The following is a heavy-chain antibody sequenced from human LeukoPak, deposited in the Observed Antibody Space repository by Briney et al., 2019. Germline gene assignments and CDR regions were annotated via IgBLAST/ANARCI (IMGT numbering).Heavy chain of an antibody. Sequence: SVKVSCKASGGTFSSYAISWVRQAPGQGLEWMGGIIPIFGTANYAQKFQGRVTITADESTSTAYMELSSLRSEDTAVYYCARDGSRYSSGWYDAFDVRGQGTMVTVSS. V-gene: IGHV1-69*13. CDR1: GGTFSSYA. J-gene: IGHJ3*01. CDR2: IIPIFGTA. D-gene: IGHD6-19*01. CDR3: ARDGSRYSSGWYDAFDV.